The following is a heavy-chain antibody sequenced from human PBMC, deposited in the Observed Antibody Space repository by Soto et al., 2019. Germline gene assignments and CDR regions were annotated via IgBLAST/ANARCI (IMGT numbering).Heavy chain of an antibody. CDR2: ISAYNGNT. V-gene: IGHV1-18*01. CDR3: ARDAAAGLHDY. Sequence: ASVKVSCKASGYTLTSYAISWGRQAPGQGLEWMGWISAYNGNTNYAQKLQGRVTMTTDTSTSTAYMELRSLRSDDTAVYYGARDAAAGLHDYWGQGTLVSVSS. D-gene: IGHD6-13*01. J-gene: IGHJ4*02. CDR1: GYTLTSYA.